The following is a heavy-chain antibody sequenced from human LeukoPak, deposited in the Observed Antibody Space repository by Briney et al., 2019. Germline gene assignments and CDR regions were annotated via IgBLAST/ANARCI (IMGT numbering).Heavy chain of an antibody. V-gene: IGHV3-48*01. J-gene: IGHJ4*02. CDR1: GFTFSSYS. D-gene: IGHD2-2*01. Sequence: GGSLRLSCAASGFTFSSYSMNWVRQAPGKGLEWVSYISSSSSTIYYADSVKGRFTISRDNAKNSLYLQLNSLRVEDTAVYYCAGAFVCSTSCYEGYWGQGTLVTVPS. CDR3: AGAFVCSTSCYEGY. CDR2: ISSSSSTI.